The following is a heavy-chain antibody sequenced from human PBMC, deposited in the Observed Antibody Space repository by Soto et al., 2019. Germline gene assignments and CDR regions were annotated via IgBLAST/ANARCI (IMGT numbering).Heavy chain of an antibody. CDR2: IIPIFGTA. CDR1: GGTFSSYA. J-gene: IGHJ1*01. D-gene: IGHD2-15*01. V-gene: IGHV1-69*12. Sequence: QVQLVQSGAEVKKPGSSVKVSCKASGGTFSSYAISWVRQAPGEGLEWMGGIIPIFGTANYAQKFQGRVTITADESTSTAYMELSSLRSEDTAVYYCARMAVVVVAATEYFQHWGQGTLVTVSS. CDR3: ARMAVVVVAATEYFQH.